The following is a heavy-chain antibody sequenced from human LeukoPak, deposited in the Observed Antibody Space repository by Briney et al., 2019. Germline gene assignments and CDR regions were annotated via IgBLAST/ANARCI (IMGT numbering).Heavy chain of an antibody. Sequence: GGSLRLSCAASGLTFSSYGMHWVRQAPGKGLEWVAVISYDGSNKYYADSVKGRFTISRDNSKNTLYLQMNSLRAEDTAVYYCAKPAVAAPPLYYYYGMDVWGQGTTVTVSS. CDR2: ISYDGSNK. CDR1: GLTFSSYG. D-gene: IGHD6-19*01. CDR3: AKPAVAAPPLYYYYGMDV. V-gene: IGHV3-30*18. J-gene: IGHJ6*02.